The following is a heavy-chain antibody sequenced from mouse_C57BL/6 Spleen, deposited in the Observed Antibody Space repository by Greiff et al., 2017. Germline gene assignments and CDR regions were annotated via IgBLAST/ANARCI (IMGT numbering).Heavy chain of an antibody. D-gene: IGHD2-4*01. Sequence: VQVVESGAELAKPGASVKLSCKASGYTFTSYWMHWVKQRPGQGLEWIGYINPSSGYTKYNQKFKDKATLTADKSSSTAYMQLSSLTYEDSAVYYCAISPYDYDVRGFDYWGQGTTLTVSS. CDR1: GYTFTSYW. J-gene: IGHJ2*01. CDR2: INPSSGYT. CDR3: AISPYDYDVRGFDY. V-gene: IGHV1-7*01.